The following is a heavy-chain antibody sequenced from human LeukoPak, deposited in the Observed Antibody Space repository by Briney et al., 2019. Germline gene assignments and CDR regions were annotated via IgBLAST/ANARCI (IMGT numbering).Heavy chain of an antibody. D-gene: IGHD3-3*01. Sequence: GGSLRLSCAASGLTVSSTYMSWVRQTPGKGLEWVSVIYSGSSTYYADSVKGRFTISRDNSKNTLYLQMNSLRAEDTAVYYCARDLLEWYFDYWGQRTLVTVSS. CDR2: IYSGSST. CDR1: GLTVSSTY. CDR3: ARDLLEWYFDY. J-gene: IGHJ4*02. V-gene: IGHV3-66*01.